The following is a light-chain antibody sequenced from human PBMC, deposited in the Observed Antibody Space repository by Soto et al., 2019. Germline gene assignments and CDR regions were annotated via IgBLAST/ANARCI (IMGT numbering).Light chain of an antibody. V-gene: IGLV2-23*02. Sequence: QSVLTQPASVSGSPGQSFTISCTGTSRDVGSYNLVSWYQQHPGKAPKLMIYEVSKRPSGVSNRFSGSKSGNTASLTISGLQAEDEADYYCCSYAGSSFYVFGTGTKVTVL. CDR3: CSYAGSSFYV. CDR2: EVS. CDR1: SRDVGSYNL. J-gene: IGLJ1*01.